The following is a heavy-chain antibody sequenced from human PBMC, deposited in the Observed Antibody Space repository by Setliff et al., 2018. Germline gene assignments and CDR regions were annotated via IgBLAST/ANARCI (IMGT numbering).Heavy chain of an antibody. D-gene: IGHD3-3*01. V-gene: IGHV3-73*01. CDR2: IRSKANSYAT. Sequence: LRLSCAASGFTFSGSAMHWVRQASGKGLEWVGRIRSKANSYATAYAASVKGRFTISRDNANNPLYLQMNSLKTEGTAVYYCTREASVDFWSGYPYYYYMDVWGKGTTVTAP. J-gene: IGHJ6*03. CDR1: GFTFSGSA. CDR3: TREASVDFWSGYPYYYYMDV.